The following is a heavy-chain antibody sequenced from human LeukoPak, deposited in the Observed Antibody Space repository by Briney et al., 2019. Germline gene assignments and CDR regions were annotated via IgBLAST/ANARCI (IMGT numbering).Heavy chain of an antibody. CDR1: GYTFTSYG. CDR3: ATGGTYSSFDH. V-gene: IGHV1-18*01. D-gene: IGHD4-11*01. Sequence: ASVQVSCKTSGYTFTSYGISWVRQAPGQGLEWMAWINPSNGNTKDARNLQGRVTMTTDTSTNTAYMELRNLRSSDTAVYYCATGGTYSSFDHWGQGTLVTVSS. CDR2: INPSNGNT. J-gene: IGHJ4*02.